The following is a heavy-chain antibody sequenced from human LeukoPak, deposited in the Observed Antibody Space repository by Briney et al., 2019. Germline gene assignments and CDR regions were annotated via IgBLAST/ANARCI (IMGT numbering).Heavy chain of an antibody. CDR3: TRHNYYGSGSYYNGDY. D-gene: IGHD3-10*01. V-gene: IGHV3-73*01. Sequence: PGGSLRLSCAASGLTFSGSAMHWVRQASGKGLEWVGRIRSKANSYATAYAASVKGRFTISRDDSKNTAYLQMNSLKTEDTAVYYCTRHNYYGSGSYYNGDYWGQGTLVTVSS. CDR1: GLTFSGSA. J-gene: IGHJ4*02. CDR2: IRSKANSYAT.